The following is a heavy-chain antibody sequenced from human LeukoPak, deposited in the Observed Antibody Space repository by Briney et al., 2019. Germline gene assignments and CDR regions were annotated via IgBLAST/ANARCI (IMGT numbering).Heavy chain of an antibody. Sequence: GGSLRLSCAASGFTFSSYGMHWVRQAPGKGLEWVAVIWYDGSNKYYADSVKGRFTISRDNSKNTLYLQMNSLRAEDTAVYYCARDGSEKAAGPQCWGQGTLVTVSS. J-gene: IGHJ4*02. D-gene: IGHD6-13*01. CDR2: IWYDGSNK. CDR1: GFTFSSYG. CDR3: ARDGSEKAAGPQC. V-gene: IGHV3-33*01.